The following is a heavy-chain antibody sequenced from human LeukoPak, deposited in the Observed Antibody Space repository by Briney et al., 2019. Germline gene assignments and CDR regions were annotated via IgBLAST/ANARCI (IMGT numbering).Heavy chain of an antibody. CDR1: GFTFSSYA. J-gene: IGHJ4*02. V-gene: IGHV3-64*01. CDR2: ISSTGGST. CDR3: ARAYGSGSYCDY. D-gene: IGHD1-26*01. Sequence: GSLRLSCAASGFTFSSYAMHWVRQAPGKGLEYVSAISSTGGSTYYANSVKGRFTISRDNSKNTLYLQMGSLRAEDMAVYYCARAYGSGSYCDYWGQGTLVTVSS.